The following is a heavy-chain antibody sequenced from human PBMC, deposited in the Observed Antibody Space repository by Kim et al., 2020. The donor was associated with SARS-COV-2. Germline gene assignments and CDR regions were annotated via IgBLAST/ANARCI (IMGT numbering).Heavy chain of an antibody. CDR3: ARDQAASGTAFYYYGMDV. Sequence: ASVKVSCKASGYTFTDYYINWVRQAPGQGLEWMGRIILSRGDTNFAQTFQGRVTMTRDTSVSTVYMELYSLKSDDTAVYYCARDQAASGTAFYYYGMDVW. J-gene: IGHJ6*01. V-gene: IGHV1-2*06. CDR1: GYTFTDYY. D-gene: IGHD6-13*01. CDR2: IILSRGDT.